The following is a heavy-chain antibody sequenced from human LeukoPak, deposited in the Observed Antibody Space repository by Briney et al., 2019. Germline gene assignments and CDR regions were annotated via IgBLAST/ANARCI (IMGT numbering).Heavy chain of an antibody. CDR3: ANSKVADFHY. CDR2: ISGSGGST. Sequence: SGGSLRLSCAASGFTFSSYAMSWVRQAPGKGLEWVSAISGSGGSTYYADSVKGRFTISRDNSKNTLYLQMNSLRVDDTAVYYCANSKVADFHYWGQGTRVTVSS. CDR1: GFTFSSYA. V-gene: IGHV3-23*01. D-gene: IGHD6-19*01. J-gene: IGHJ4*02.